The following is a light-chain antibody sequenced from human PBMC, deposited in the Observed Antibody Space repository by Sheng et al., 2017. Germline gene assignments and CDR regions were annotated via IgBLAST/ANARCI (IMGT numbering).Light chain of an antibody. V-gene: IGKV3-15*01. Sequence: EIVMTQSPVTLSVSPGERATLSCRASQSVSGNLAWYQQKPGQAPRLLIYGASTRATGIPARFSGSGSGTDFTLTINSLQSEDFAVYYCQQYNIWLSFGGGTKVEIK. J-gene: IGKJ4*01. CDR1: QSVSGN. CDR2: GAS. CDR3: QQYNIWLS.